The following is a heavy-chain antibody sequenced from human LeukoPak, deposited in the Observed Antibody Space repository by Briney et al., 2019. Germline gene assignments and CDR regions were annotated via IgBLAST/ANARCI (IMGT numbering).Heavy chain of an antibody. J-gene: IGHJ4*02. Sequence: SVKVSCKASGGTFSSYAISWVRQAPGQGLEWMGGIIPIFGTANYAQKFQGRVTITADESTSTAYMELSSLRSEDTAAYYCARGYCSGGSCYYNDYWGQGTLVTVSS. CDR1: GGTFSSYA. D-gene: IGHD2-15*01. V-gene: IGHV1-69*01. CDR2: IIPIFGTA. CDR3: ARGYCSGGSCYYNDY.